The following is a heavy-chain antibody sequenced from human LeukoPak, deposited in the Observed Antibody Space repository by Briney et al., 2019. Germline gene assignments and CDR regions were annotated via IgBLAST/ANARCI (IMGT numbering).Heavy chain of an antibody. V-gene: IGHV3-48*04. CDR3: ARDHTLRVLRAFDI. J-gene: IGHJ3*02. Sequence: GGSLRLSCAASGFTFSSYSMNWVRQAPGKGLEWVSYISSSGSTIYYADSVKGRFTISRDNAKNSLYLQMNSLRAEDTAVYYCARDHTLRVLRAFDIWGQGTMVTVSS. D-gene: IGHD2-2*02. CDR1: GFTFSSYS. CDR2: ISSSGSTI.